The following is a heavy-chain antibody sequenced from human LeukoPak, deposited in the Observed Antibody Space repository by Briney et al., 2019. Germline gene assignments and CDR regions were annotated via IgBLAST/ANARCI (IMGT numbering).Heavy chain of an antibody. CDR2: IYYTGDT. D-gene: IGHD5-12*01. J-gene: IGHJ4*02. Sequence: PSETLSLTCTVSGGSISSSSSYYWGWIRQPPGKGQEWIRSIYYTGDTYYNSSLKSRVTISVDTSKNQFSLKLSSVTAADTALYYCARLRGYTDGNPGYWGQGSLVTVSS. CDR3: ARLRGYTDGNPGY. CDR1: GGSISSSSSYY. V-gene: IGHV4-39*01.